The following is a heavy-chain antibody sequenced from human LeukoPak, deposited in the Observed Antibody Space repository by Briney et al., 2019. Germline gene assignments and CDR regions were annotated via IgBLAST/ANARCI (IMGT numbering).Heavy chain of an antibody. J-gene: IGHJ6*02. CDR1: GGSFSGYY. D-gene: IGHD3-9*01. CDR3: ARGPKYYDILTYYYYYGMDV. V-gene: IGHV4-34*01. CDR2: INHSGST. Sequence: PSETLSLTCAVYGGSFSGYYWSWIRRPPGKGLEWIGEINHSGSTNYNPSLKSRVTISVDTSKNQFSLKLSSVTAADTAVYYCARGPKYYDILTYYYYYGMDVWGQGTTVTVSS.